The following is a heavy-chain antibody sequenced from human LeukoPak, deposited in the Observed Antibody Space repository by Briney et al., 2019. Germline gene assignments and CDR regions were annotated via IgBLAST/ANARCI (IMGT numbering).Heavy chain of an antibody. Sequence: SETLSLTCTVSGGSISSYSWSWIRQPAGKGLEWIGRIYTSGSTNYNPSLKSRVTMSVDTSKNQFSLKLSSVTAADTPVYYCARVYCSSTSCYAGSSDIPFDYWGQGTLVTVSS. CDR2: IYTSGST. V-gene: IGHV4-4*07. CDR3: ARVYCSSTSCYAGSSDIPFDY. J-gene: IGHJ4*02. CDR1: GGSISSYS. D-gene: IGHD2-2*01.